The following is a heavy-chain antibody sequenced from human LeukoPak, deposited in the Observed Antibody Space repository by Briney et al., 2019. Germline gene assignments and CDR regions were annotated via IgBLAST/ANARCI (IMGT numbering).Heavy chain of an antibody. CDR2: ISSNGGST. CDR3: ARDAVVVPAATPNLTYYYYYMDV. Sequence: GGSLRLSCAASGFTFSSYAMHWVRQAPGKGLEYVSAISSNGGSTYYANSVKGRFTISRDNSKNTLYLQMGSLRAEDMAVYYCARDAVVVPAATPNLTYYYYYMDVWGKGTTVTISS. J-gene: IGHJ6*03. V-gene: IGHV3-64*01. D-gene: IGHD2-2*01. CDR1: GFTFSSYA.